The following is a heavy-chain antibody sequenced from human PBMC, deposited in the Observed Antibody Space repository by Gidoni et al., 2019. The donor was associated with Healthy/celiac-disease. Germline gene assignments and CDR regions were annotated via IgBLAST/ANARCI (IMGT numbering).Heavy chain of an antibody. CDR3: ARVVASCSSTSCYGDYYYGMDV. CDR2: IYHSGST. V-gene: IGHV4-4*02. Sequence: QVQLQESGPGLVKPSGTLSLTCAVSGGSISSSNWWSWVRQPPGKGLEWIGEIYHSGSTNYNPSLKSRVTISVDKSKNQFSLKLSSVTAADTAVYYCARVVASCSSTSCYGDYYYGMDVWGQGTTVTVSS. CDR1: GGSISSSNW. D-gene: IGHD2-2*01. J-gene: IGHJ6*02.